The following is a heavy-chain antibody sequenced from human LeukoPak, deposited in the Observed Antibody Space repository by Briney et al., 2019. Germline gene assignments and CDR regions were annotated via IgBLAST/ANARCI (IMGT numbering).Heavy chain of an antibody. CDR1: GFTFSSYG. CDR2: ISYDGSNK. D-gene: IGHD3-10*01. Sequence: GGSLRLSCAASGFTFSSYGMHWVRQAPGKGLEWVAVISYDGSNKYYADSVKGRSTISRDNSKNTLYLQMNSLRPEDTAVYYCAKSSGSGSYYKPIDYWGQGTLVTVSS. V-gene: IGHV3-30*18. CDR3: AKSSGSGSYYKPIDY. J-gene: IGHJ4*02.